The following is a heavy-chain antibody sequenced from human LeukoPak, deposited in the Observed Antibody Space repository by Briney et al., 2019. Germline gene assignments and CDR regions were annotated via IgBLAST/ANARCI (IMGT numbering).Heavy chain of an antibody. CDR2: INHDGSAT. CDR1: GFAFSGYW. Sequence: PGGSLRLSCAASGFAFSGYWMHWVRQAPGKGLVWVSRINHDGSATIYADSVKGRFTFSRDNAKNTLHLQMNSLRVEDTAVYYCVRVHWYFDFWGRGTPVTVSS. D-gene: IGHD4/OR15-4a*01. J-gene: IGHJ2*01. V-gene: IGHV3-74*01. CDR3: VRVHWYFDF.